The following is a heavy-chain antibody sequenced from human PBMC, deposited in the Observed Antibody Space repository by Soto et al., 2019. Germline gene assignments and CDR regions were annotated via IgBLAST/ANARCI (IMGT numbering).Heavy chain of an antibody. V-gene: IGHV3-74*01. CDR2: IQGDGSTI. Sequence: GGSLRLSCAASGFTFSNYWMHWVRQVPGRGLVWVSNIQGDGSTITYADSVKGRFTISRDNAKDTVFLQMDSLRADDSAVYYCLRGTRDWRGVDYRGPGTLVTVSS. J-gene: IGHJ4*02. D-gene: IGHD2-21*02. CDR3: LRGTRDWRGVDY. CDR1: GFTFSNYW.